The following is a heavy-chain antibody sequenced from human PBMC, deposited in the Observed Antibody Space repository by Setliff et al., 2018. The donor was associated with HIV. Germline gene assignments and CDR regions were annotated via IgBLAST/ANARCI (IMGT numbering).Heavy chain of an antibody. CDR2: INPNTGNP. D-gene: IGHD6-13*01. V-gene: IGHV7-4-1*02. Sequence: ASVKVSCKASGYTFTNYGITWVRQAPGQGLEWMGWINPNTGNPTYAQGFTGRFVFSLDTSVSTAYLQISSLEAQDTGVYYCARRSHSVGTSWPFDHWGQGTQVTRLL. J-gene: IGHJ4*02. CDR3: ARRSHSVGTSWPFDH. CDR1: GYTFTNYG.